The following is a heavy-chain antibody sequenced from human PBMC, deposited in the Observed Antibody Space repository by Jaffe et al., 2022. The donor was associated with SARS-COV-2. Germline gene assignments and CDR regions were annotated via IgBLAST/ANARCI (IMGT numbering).Heavy chain of an antibody. V-gene: IGHV3-23*01. CDR2: VSGSGGST. CDR1: GFTFSSYA. J-gene: IGHJ4*02. D-gene: IGHD6-19*01. CDR3: AKDRRDTSGWYVRGGFEF. Sequence: EVQLLESGGGLVQPGGSLRLSCAASGFTFSSYAMNWVRQAPGKGLDWVSSVSGSGGSTYYADSVKGRFTISRDNSKNTLYLQVNSLRAEDTAVYYCAKDRRDTSGWYVRGGFEFWGQGTLVTVSS.